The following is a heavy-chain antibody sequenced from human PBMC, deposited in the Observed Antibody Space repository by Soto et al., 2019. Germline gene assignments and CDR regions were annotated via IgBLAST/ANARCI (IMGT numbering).Heavy chain of an antibody. CDR3: KSYYYGMDV. Sequence: GESLKISCKGSGYSFTSYWISWVRQMPGKGLEWMGRIDPSDSYTNYSPSFQGHVTISADKSISTSYLQWSSLKASDTAMYYCKSYYYGMDVWGQGTTVTVSS. CDR2: IDPSDSYT. V-gene: IGHV5-10-1*01. CDR1: GYSFTSYW. J-gene: IGHJ6*02.